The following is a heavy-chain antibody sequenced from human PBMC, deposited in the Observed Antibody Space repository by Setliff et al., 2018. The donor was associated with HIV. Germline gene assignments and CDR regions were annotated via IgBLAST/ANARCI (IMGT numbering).Heavy chain of an antibody. Sequence: PSETLSLTCSVSGDSISSGSYYWSWIRLPAGKGLEWIGQIHTTGSTNYNPSLKSRVTISMDTSKNQFSLNLNSVTATDTAVYYCASLYGDYFDYWGQGTLVTVSS. CDR2: IHTTGST. CDR3: ASLYGDYFDY. J-gene: IGHJ4*02. CDR1: GDSISSGSYY. D-gene: IGHD4-17*01. V-gene: IGHV4-61*09.